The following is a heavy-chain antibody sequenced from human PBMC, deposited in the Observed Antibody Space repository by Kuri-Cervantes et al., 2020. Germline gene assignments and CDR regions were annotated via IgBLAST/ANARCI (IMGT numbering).Heavy chain of an antibody. J-gene: IGHJ5*02. D-gene: IGHD6-19*01. CDR2: IYHSGST. CDR3: ARGAGSSGWYLQWFDP. Sequence: SETLSLTCAVVGYSISSNYYWGWIRQPPGKGLEWIGSIYHSGSTYYNPSLKSRLTISVDTSKNQFSLKLSSVTAADTAVYYCARGAGSSGWYLQWFDPWGQGTLVTVSS. CDR1: GYSISSNYY. V-gene: IGHV4-38-2*01.